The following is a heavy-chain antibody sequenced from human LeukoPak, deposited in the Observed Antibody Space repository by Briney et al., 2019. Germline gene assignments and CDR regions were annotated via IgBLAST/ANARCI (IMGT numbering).Heavy chain of an antibody. D-gene: IGHD5-24*01. Sequence: GGSLRLSCAASGFTFSSYGMHWVRQASGKGLEWVAVIWYDGSNKYYADSVKGRFTISRDNSKNTLYLQMNSLRAEDTAVYYCAGVPGDGYPHWGQGTLVTVSS. J-gene: IGHJ4*02. CDR3: AGVPGDGYPH. V-gene: IGHV3-33*01. CDR1: GFTFSSYG. CDR2: IWYDGSNK.